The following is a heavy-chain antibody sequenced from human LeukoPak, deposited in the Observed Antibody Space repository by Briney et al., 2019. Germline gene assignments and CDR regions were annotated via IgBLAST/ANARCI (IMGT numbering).Heavy chain of an antibody. CDR3: ARRTMVRGDLVDY. Sequence: SETVSLTCTVSGGSISSGDYYWSWIRQPPGKGLEWIGYIYYSGSTYYNPSLKSRVTISVDTSKNQFSLKLSSVTAADTAVYFCARRTMVRGDLVDYWGQGTLVTVSS. D-gene: IGHD3-10*01. J-gene: IGHJ4*02. CDR2: IYYSGST. CDR1: GGSISSGDYY. V-gene: IGHV4-30-4*01.